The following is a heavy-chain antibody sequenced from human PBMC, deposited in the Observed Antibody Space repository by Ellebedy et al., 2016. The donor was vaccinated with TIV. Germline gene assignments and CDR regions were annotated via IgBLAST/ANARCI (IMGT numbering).Heavy chain of an antibody. J-gene: IGHJ6*02. Sequence: SETLSLTCTVSGGSISSSSYYWGWIRQPPGKGLEWIGSIYYSGSTYYNPSLKSRVTISVDTSKNQFSLKLSSVTAADTAVYYCARRSGGNLSYYYYGMDVWGQGTTVTVSS. CDR3: ARRSGGNLSYYYYGMDV. CDR1: GGSISSSSYY. D-gene: IGHD4-23*01. V-gene: IGHV4-39*07. CDR2: IYYSGST.